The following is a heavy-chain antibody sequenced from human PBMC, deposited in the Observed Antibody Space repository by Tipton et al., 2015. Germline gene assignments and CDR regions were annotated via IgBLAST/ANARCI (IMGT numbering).Heavy chain of an antibody. D-gene: IGHD2-2*01. J-gene: IGHJ5*02. CDR3: ARLEEDCSDNICFAFDP. CDR1: GYSISSGYY. V-gene: IGHV4-38-2*01. CDR2: IFHRGDT. Sequence: TLSLTCDVSGYSISSGYYWGWIRQPPGKGLEWIGSIFHRGDTNYNPSLKSRVTISLDTSKNQFSLKLNSVTAADTAVYYCARLEEDCSDNICFAFDPWGQGTLVTVSS.